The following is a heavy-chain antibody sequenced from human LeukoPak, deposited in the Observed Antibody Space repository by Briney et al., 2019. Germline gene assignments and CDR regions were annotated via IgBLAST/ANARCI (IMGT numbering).Heavy chain of an antibody. V-gene: IGHV3-30-3*01. CDR2: ISYDGSNK. CDR3: ARGGWYPESFQH. CDR1: GFTFSTYA. Sequence: GRSLRLSCAASGFTFSTYAMHWVRQAPGKGLDWVAVISYDGSNKYYADSVKGRFTVSRDNSKSTLYLQMNSLRADDTAVYYCARGGWYPESFQHWGQGALVTVSS. D-gene: IGHD6-19*01. J-gene: IGHJ1*01.